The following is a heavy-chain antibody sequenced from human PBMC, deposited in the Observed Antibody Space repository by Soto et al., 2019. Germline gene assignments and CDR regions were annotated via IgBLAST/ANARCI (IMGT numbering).Heavy chain of an antibody. V-gene: IGHV3-33*01. CDR1: GFTFSSYG. CDR3: ARETGYCSGGSCYPAYYYMDV. Sequence: GGSLRLSCAASGFTFSSYGMHWVRQAPGKGLEWVAVIWYDGSNKYYADSVKGRFTISRDNSKNTLYLQMNSLRAEDTAVYYCARETGYCSGGSCYPAYYYMDVWGKGTTVTVSS. CDR2: IWYDGSNK. D-gene: IGHD2-15*01. J-gene: IGHJ6*03.